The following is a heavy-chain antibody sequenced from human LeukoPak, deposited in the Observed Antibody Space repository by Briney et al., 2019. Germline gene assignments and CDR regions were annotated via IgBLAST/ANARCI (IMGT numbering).Heavy chain of an antibody. Sequence: ASVKVSCKASGYTFTSYAMHWVRQAPGHTLEWMGWINAGNGNTKYSQKLQGRVTITRDTPASTAFMELSSLRSEDTAVYYCARDKDTAFDYWGQGTLVTVSS. CDR3: ARDKDTAFDY. CDR2: INAGNGNT. D-gene: IGHD5-18*01. V-gene: IGHV1-3*01. J-gene: IGHJ4*02. CDR1: GYTFTSYA.